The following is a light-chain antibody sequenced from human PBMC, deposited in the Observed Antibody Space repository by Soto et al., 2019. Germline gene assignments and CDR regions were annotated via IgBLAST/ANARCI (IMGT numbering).Light chain of an antibody. V-gene: IGKV1-39*01. CDR2: GAS. CDR3: QQSYSLPLT. J-gene: IGKJ4*01. Sequence: DIQMTQSPSSLSASVGDRVTITCRASQNINSYLSWYQQKPGKAPKLLIYGASNLQSGVPSKISGSGSGTDFTLTISSLQPEDSATYYCQQSYSLPLTFGGGTKVEIK. CDR1: QNINSY.